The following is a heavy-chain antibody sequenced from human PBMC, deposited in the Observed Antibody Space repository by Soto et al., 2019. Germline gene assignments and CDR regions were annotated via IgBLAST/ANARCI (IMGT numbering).Heavy chain of an antibody. J-gene: IGHJ4*02. V-gene: IGHV4-34*01. Sequence: SETMSLTCTVDGGYFSGYYLSWIRKTPGKGLEWIGEINHSGSTNYNPSLKSRVTISVDTSKNQFSLKLTSVTAADTAVYYCARDKITGLFDYWGQGTLVTVSS. CDR2: INHSGST. D-gene: IGHD2-8*02. CDR3: ARDKITGLFDY. CDR1: GGYFSGYY.